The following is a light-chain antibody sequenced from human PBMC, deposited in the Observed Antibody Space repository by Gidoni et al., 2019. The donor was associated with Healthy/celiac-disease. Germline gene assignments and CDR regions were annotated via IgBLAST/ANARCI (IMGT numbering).Light chain of an antibody. J-gene: IGKJ2*01. CDR3: QQRGNWPQT. V-gene: IGKV3-11*01. CDR1: QSVSTY. CDR2: DAS. Sequence: DIVLTQSPATLSLSPGERATLPCRASQSVSTYLAWYQQKPGQAPRLLIYDASNRATGIPARFSGSGSGTDFTLTISSLEPEDFAVYYCQQRGNWPQTFGQGTKLEIK.